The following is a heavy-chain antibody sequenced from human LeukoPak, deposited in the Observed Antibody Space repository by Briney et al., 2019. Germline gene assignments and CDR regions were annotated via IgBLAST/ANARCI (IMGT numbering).Heavy chain of an antibody. CDR1: GFTFSSYG. J-gene: IGHJ4*02. D-gene: IGHD1-1*01. CDR3: ARGIIPGTALDY. CDR2: IWYDGSNK. V-gene: IGHV3-33*01. Sequence: GGSLRLSCGASGFTFSSYGMHWVRQAPGKGLEWVAVIWYDGSNKYYADSVKGRFTISRDNSKNTLYLQMNSLRAEDTAVYYCARGIIPGTALDYWGQGTLVTVSS.